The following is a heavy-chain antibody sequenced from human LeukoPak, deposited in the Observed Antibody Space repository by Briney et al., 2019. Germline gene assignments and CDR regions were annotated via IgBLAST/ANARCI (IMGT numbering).Heavy chain of an antibody. CDR1: GGSISSYY. CDR3: ARGAHYGSGSYYIAHYFDY. D-gene: IGHD3-10*01. J-gene: IGHJ4*02. Sequence: PSETLSLTCTVSGGSISSYYWNWIRQPPGRGLEWIGYIYYSGSTNYNPSLKSRVTISVDTSKNQFSLKLSSVTAADTAVYYCARGAHYGSGSYYIAHYFDYWGQGTLVTVSS. CDR2: IYYSGST. V-gene: IGHV4-59*01.